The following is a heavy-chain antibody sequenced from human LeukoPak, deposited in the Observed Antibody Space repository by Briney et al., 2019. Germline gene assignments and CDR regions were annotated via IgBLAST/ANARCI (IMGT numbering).Heavy chain of an antibody. D-gene: IGHD3-10*01. Sequence: PGGSLRLSCAASGFTFSCYWMSWVRQAPGKGLEWVANIKQDGSEKYYVDSVKGRFTISRDNAKNSLYLQMNSLRAEDTAVYYCARVNPQYGSGSYSDYWGQGTLVTVSS. J-gene: IGHJ4*02. V-gene: IGHV3-7*01. CDR3: ARVNPQYGSGSYSDY. CDR1: GFTFSCYW. CDR2: IKQDGSEK.